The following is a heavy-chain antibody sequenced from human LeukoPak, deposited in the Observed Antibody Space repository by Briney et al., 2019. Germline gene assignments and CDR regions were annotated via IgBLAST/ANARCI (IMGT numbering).Heavy chain of an antibody. CDR1: GFTFSSYS. CDR3: ARDQGPRLQYPPHDY. J-gene: IGHJ4*02. D-gene: IGHD4-11*01. V-gene: IGHV3-48*01. CDR2: ISSSNSTI. Sequence: GGSLRLSCAASGFTFSSYSMNWVRQAPGKGLEWVSYISSSNSTIYYADSVKGRFTISRDNAKNSLYLQMSSLRAEDTAVYYCARDQGPRLQYPPHDYWGQGTLVTVSS.